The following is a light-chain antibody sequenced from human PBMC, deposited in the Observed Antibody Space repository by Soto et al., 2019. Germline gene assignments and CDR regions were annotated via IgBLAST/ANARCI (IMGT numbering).Light chain of an antibody. Sequence: EIVLTQSPGTLSLSPGDRATLSCEASQSVTSNYLAWYQQKPGQAPRLLIFGASIRATGIPDRFIGSGSGTDFTLTISRLEPEDFAVYYCQQYDNSPITFGQGTRLEIK. CDR2: GAS. J-gene: IGKJ5*01. V-gene: IGKV3-20*01. CDR3: QQYDNSPIT. CDR1: QSVTSNY.